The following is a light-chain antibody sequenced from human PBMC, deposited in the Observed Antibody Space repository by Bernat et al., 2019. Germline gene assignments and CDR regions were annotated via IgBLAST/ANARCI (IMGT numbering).Light chain of an antibody. V-gene: IGLV2-14*03. CDR3: YSWTTNYVYV. Sequence: QSALTQPASVSGYPGQSITISCTGTSSDVGGFNYVSWYQQHPGKAPKLMISDVSNRPSGVSNRFSGTKSGNTAALTISGLQAEDEADYYCYSWTTNYVYVFGTGTKVTVL. CDR1: SSDVGGFNY. J-gene: IGLJ1*01. CDR2: DVS.